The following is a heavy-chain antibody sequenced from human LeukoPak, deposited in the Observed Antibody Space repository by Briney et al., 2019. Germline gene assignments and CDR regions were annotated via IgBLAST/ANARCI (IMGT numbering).Heavy chain of an antibody. V-gene: IGHV3-30-3*01. J-gene: IGHJ5*02. CDR3: ARSRFTRPSSWFDP. CDR1: GFTFSSYA. Sequence: GGSLRLSCAASGFTFSSYAMHWVRQAPGKGLEWVAVISYDGSNKYYADSVKGRFTISRDNSKNTLYLQMNSLRAEDTAVYYCARSRFTRPSSWFDPWGQGTLVTVSS. D-gene: IGHD2-2*01. CDR2: ISYDGSNK.